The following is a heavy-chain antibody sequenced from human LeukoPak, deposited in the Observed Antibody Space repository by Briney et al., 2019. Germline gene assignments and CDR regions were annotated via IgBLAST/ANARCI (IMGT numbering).Heavy chain of an antibody. D-gene: IGHD7-27*01. CDR1: GFTFSDYY. J-gene: IGHJ4*02. Sequence: PGGSLRLSCAASGFTFSDYYMSWIRQVPGKGLEWVSYITSSGDTIYYADSVKGRFTISRDIPENSVYLQMNSLRAEDTAVYYCARVGGNWGEGYFDYWGQGTLVTVSS. CDR2: ITSSGDTI. CDR3: ARVGGNWGEGYFDY. V-gene: IGHV3-11*01.